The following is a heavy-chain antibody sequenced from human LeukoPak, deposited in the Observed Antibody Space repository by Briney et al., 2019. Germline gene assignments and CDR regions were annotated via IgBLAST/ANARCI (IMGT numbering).Heavy chain of an antibody. CDR1: GFTFSSYA. V-gene: IGHV3-23*01. D-gene: IGHD3-10*01. Sequence: GGSLRLSCAASGFTFSSYAMSWVRQAPGKGLEWVSAISGSGGSTYYADSVKGRFTISRDNSKNTLYLQTNSLRAEDTAVYYCARDLYYYGSGSYSDYWGQGTLVTVSS. CDR3: ARDLYYYGSGSYSDY. J-gene: IGHJ4*02. CDR2: ISGSGGST.